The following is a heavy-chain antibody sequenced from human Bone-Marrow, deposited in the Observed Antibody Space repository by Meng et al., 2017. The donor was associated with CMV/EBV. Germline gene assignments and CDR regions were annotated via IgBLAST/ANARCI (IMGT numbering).Heavy chain of an antibody. CDR1: GFTFSSYA. CDR3: ARGWDYWYFDL. Sequence: GESLKISCAASGFTFSSYAMHWVRQAPGKGLEWVAVISYDGSNKYYADSVKGRFTISRDNSKSTLFLQMGSLRAEDMAVYYCARGWDYWYFDLWGRGTLVTVSS. J-gene: IGHJ2*01. D-gene: IGHD1-26*01. CDR2: ISYDGSNK. V-gene: IGHV3-30*14.